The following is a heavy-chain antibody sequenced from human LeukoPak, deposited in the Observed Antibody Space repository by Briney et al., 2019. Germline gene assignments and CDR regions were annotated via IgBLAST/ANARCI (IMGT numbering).Heavy chain of an antibody. CDR1: GGSISSYY. D-gene: IGHD6-13*01. J-gene: IGHJ5*02. Sequence: SETLSLTCTVSGGSISSYYWSWIRQPPGKGLEWIGYIYYSGSTNYNPSLKSRVTISVDTSKNQFSLKLSSVTAADTAVYYCAREGYSSSRYGGDWFDPWGQGTLVTVSS. CDR3: AREGYSSSRYGGDWFDP. V-gene: IGHV4-59*01. CDR2: IYYSGST.